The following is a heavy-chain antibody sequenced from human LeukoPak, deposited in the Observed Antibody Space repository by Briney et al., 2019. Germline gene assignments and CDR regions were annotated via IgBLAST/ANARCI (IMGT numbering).Heavy chain of an antibody. CDR3: ARYDYYDSSGYSRVFDY. Sequence: GASVKVSCKASGYTFTSYGISWVRQAPGQGLEWMGWINPNSGGTNYAQKFQGRVTMTRDTSISTAYMELSRLRSDDTAVYYCARYDYYDSSGYSRVFDYWGQGTLVTVSS. V-gene: IGHV1-2*02. J-gene: IGHJ4*02. CDR1: GYTFTSYG. D-gene: IGHD3-22*01. CDR2: INPNSGGT.